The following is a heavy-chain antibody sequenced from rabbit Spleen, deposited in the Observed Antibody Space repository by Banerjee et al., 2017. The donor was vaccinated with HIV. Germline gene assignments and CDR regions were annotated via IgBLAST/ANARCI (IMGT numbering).Heavy chain of an antibody. D-gene: IGHD2-1*01. CDR2: IEPIFGNT. Sequence: QEQLVESGGGLVQPGGSLKLSCKASGFDFSHYGVRWVRQAPGKGLEWIGYIEPIFGNTYYANWVNGRFTISSHNAQNTLYLQLSSLTAADTATYFCVRDQAGDTDYGPYYLNLWGPGTLVTVS. CDR3: VRDQAGDTDYGPYYLNL. CDR1: GFDFSHYG. J-gene: IGHJ4*01. V-gene: IGHV1S47*01.